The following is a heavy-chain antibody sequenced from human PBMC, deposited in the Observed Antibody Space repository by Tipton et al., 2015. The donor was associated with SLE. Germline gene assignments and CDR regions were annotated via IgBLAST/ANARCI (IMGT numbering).Heavy chain of an antibody. Sequence: TLSLTCVVSGYSISSAYYWGWIRQPPGKGLEWIGSLHYSGSTFYNPSLKSRVTISVDTSKNQFSLNLSSVTAADTAVYYCASHLPDSGLDYFDYWGQGTLVTVSS. CDR1: GYSISSAYY. V-gene: IGHV4-38-2*01. CDR3: ASHLPDSGLDYFDY. J-gene: IGHJ4*02. CDR2: LHYSGST. D-gene: IGHD5-12*01.